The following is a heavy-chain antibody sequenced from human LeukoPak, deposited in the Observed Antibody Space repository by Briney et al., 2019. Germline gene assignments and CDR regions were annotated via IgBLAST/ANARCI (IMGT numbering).Heavy chain of an antibody. Sequence: SETLSLTCAVSGGSISSSNWWSWVRQPPGKGLEWIGEIYHSGSTNYNPSLKSRVTISVDKSKNQFSLKLSSVTAADTAVYYCARVRYYGSGSYPDYWGQGTLVTVSS. CDR2: IYHSGST. CDR3: ARVRYYGSGSYPDY. D-gene: IGHD3-10*01. V-gene: IGHV4-4*02. J-gene: IGHJ4*02. CDR1: GGSISSSNW.